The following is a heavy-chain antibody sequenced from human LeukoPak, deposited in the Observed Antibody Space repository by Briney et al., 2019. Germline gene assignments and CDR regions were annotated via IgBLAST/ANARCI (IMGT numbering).Heavy chain of an antibody. D-gene: IGHD6-19*01. V-gene: IGHV3-23*01. CDR2: IYNSGSKT. CDR1: GFTFSTYS. J-gene: IGHJ4*02. Sequence: GGSLRLSCAGSGFTFSTYSMTWVRQGPGKGLEWVSSIYNSGSKTFHADSVKGRFTISRDNSKNTVYLQMNSLRVEDTAVYYCAKDVVPDSGWDLDYWGQGTLVTVSS. CDR3: AKDVVPDSGWDLDY.